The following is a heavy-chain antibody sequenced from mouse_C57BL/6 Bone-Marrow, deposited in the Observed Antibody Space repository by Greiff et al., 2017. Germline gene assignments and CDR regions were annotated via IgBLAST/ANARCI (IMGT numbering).Heavy chain of an antibody. CDR1: GYTFTSYG. V-gene: IGHV1-81*01. J-gene: IGHJ3*01. CDR2: LYPRSGST. D-gene: IGHD2-4*01. CDR3: ARVYYDNDGAWFAY. Sequence: QVQLQQSGAELARPGASVKLSCKASGYTFTSYGISWVKQRTGQGLEWIGELYPRSGSTYYNEKFKGKATLTADKSYSTAYMELRSLTSEASAVYCCARVYYDNDGAWFAYWGQGTLVTVSA.